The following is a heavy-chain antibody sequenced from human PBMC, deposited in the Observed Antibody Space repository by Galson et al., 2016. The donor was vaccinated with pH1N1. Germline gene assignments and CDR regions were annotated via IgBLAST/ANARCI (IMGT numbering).Heavy chain of an antibody. Sequence: SLRLSCAASGFTFSDYYMSWIRQAPGKGLEWVSYISSSGSTISYADSVKGRFTISRDNAKNSLYLQLNSLRAEDTAVYYCARDFLSRYGSGGSCYYYYYGMDVWGQGTTVTVSS. CDR1: GFTFSDYY. J-gene: IGHJ6*02. V-gene: IGHV3-11*04. D-gene: IGHD2-15*01. CDR3: ARDFLSRYGSGGSCYYYYYGMDV. CDR2: ISSSGSTI.